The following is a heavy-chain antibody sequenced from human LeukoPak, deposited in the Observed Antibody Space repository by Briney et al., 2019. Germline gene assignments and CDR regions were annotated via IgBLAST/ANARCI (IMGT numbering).Heavy chain of an antibody. D-gene: IGHD3-10*01. CDR3: AKEGRFGEFLGYYFDY. Sequence: GRSLRLSCAASGFTFDDYAMHWVRQAPGKGLEWVSGISWNSGSTGYADSVKGRFTISRDNAKNSLYLQMNSLRAEDTALYYCAKEGRFGEFLGYYFDYWGQGTLVTVSS. CDR1: GFTFDDYA. J-gene: IGHJ4*02. V-gene: IGHV3-9*01. CDR2: ISWNSGST.